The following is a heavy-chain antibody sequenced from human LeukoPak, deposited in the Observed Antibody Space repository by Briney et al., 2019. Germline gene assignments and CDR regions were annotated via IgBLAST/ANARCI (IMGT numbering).Heavy chain of an antibody. Sequence: PSETLSLTCAVYGGSFSGYYWSWIRQPPGKGLEWIGEINHSGSTNYNPSLKSRVTISVDTSKNQFSLKLSSVTAADTAVYYCARGSAPTGYSGYGWVGATSTIDYRGQGTLVTVSS. CDR3: ARGSAPTGYSGYGWVGATSTIDY. CDR2: INHSGST. V-gene: IGHV4-34*01. D-gene: IGHD5-12*01. J-gene: IGHJ4*02. CDR1: GGSFSGYY.